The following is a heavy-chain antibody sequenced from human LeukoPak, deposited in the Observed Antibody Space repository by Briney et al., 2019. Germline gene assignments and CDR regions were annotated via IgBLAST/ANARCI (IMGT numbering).Heavy chain of an antibody. V-gene: IGHV4-59*01. CDR2: IYYSGST. CDR3: ARSYCSSTSCYKSRWYFDL. Sequence: SETLSLTCTVSGGSISSYYWSWIRQPPGKGLEWIGYIYYSGSTNYNPSLKSRVTISVDTSKNQFSLKLSSVTAADTAVYYCARSYCSSTSCYKSRWYFDLWGRGTLVTVSS. J-gene: IGHJ2*01. CDR1: GGSISSYY. D-gene: IGHD2-2*02.